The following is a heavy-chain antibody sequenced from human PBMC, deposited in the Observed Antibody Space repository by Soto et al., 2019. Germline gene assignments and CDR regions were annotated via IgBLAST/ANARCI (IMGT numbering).Heavy chain of an antibody. V-gene: IGHV3-33*01. CDR3: ASPTYYYDSSGPPAY. CDR2: IWYDGSNT. D-gene: IGHD3-22*01. Sequence: GGSLRLSCAASGFTFNSYAMHWVRQAPGKGLEWVGFIWYDGSNTFYAESVKGRFTISRDNSKNTLYMQMNSLRAEDTAVYYCASPTYYYDSSGPPAYWGQRTLVTVSS. J-gene: IGHJ4*02. CDR1: GFTFNSYA.